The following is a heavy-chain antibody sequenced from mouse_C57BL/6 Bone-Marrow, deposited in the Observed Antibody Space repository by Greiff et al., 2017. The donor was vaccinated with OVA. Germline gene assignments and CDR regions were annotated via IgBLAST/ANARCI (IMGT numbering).Heavy chain of an antibody. CDR2: IHPNSGST. V-gene: IGHV1-64*01. Sequence: QVHVKQPGAELVKPGASVKLSCKASGYTFTSYWMHWVKQRPGQGLEWIGMIHPNSGSTNYNEKFKSKATLTVDKSSSTAYMQLSSLTSEDSAVYYCARVYGYRNYFDYWGQGTTLTVSS. D-gene: IGHD2-2*01. CDR1: GYTFTSYW. J-gene: IGHJ2*01. CDR3: ARVYGYRNYFDY.